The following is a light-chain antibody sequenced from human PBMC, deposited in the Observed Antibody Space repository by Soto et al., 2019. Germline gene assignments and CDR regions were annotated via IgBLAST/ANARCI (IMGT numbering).Light chain of an antibody. J-gene: IGKJ1*01. V-gene: IGKV3-20*01. Sequence: EIVLTQSPGTLSLSPGERATLSCRASQSVSNNYLAWYQQKPGQAPRLLIYGASNRATGIPDRLSGSGSGTEFTLTTSSLQPDDFATYYCQQYNTYSWTFGQGTKVDIK. CDR3: QQYNTYSWT. CDR2: GAS. CDR1: QSVSNNY.